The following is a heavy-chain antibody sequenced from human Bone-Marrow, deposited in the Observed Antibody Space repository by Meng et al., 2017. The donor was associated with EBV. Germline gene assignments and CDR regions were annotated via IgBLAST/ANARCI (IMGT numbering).Heavy chain of an antibody. D-gene: IGHD3-10*01. J-gene: IGHJ5*02. CDR1: GLAFSTYG. V-gene: IGHV3-30*18. CDR2: ISYDESDK. CDR3: VKDPSYGSGSYYNALWLDP. Sequence: QVQLVESGGGVVQPGRSLRLTCAASGLAFSTYGMHWVRQAPGKGLEWVAFISYDESDKYYGDSVKGRFTISRENSKNTLYLKMSSLRADDTAVYFCVKDPSYGSGSYYNALWLDPWGQGTLLTVSS.